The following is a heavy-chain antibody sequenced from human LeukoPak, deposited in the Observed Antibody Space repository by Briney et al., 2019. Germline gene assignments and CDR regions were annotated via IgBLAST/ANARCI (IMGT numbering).Heavy chain of an antibody. CDR3: AKDHIAAAGRLGP. J-gene: IGHJ5*02. CDR1: GFTFSSYE. D-gene: IGHD6-13*01. V-gene: IGHV3-7*01. Sequence: GGSLRLSCAASGFTFSSYEMNWVRQAPGKGLEWVANIKQDGTEKYYADSVKGRFTISRDNSKNTLYLQMNSLRAEDTAVYYCAKDHIAAAGRLGPWGQGTLVTVSS. CDR2: IKQDGTEK.